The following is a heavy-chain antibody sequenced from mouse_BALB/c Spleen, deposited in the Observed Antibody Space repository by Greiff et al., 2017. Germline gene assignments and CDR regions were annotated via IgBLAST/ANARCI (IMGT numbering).Heavy chain of an antibody. D-gene: IGHD1-1*01. J-gene: IGHJ4*01. CDR3: ARITTVVARYAMDY. CDR2: ISSGGGST. Sequence: DVMLVESGGGLVKPGGSLKLSCAASGFAFSSYDMSWVRQTPEKRLEWVAYISSGGGSTYYPDTVKGRFTISRDNAKNTLYLQMSSLKSEDTAMYYCARITTVVARYAMDYWGQGTSVTVSS. V-gene: IGHV5-12-1*01. CDR1: GFAFSSYD.